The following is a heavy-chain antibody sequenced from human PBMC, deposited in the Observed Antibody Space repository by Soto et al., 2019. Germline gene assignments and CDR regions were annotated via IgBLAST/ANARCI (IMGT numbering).Heavy chain of an antibody. CDR2: INTDGSST. J-gene: IGHJ4*02. V-gene: IGHV3-74*01. D-gene: IGHD2-15*01. CDR3: ARANGGNTPFNF. Sequence: EVQLVESGGDLVQPGGSLRLSCAASGFTFSSSWMHWVRQAPGKGLVWVSRINTDGSSTTYADSVKGRFTISRDNAKNTLYLQMSSLRAEDTAVYYCARANGGNTPFNFWGQGTLVTVSS. CDR1: GFTFSSSW.